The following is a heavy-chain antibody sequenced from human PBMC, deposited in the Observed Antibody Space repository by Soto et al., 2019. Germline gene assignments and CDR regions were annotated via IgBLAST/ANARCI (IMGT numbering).Heavy chain of an antibody. CDR1: GFTLSNFA. D-gene: IGHD3-22*01. V-gene: IGHV3-23*01. CDR2: ISDRGGST. J-gene: IGHJ4*02. Sequence: PGGSLRLSCAASGFTLSNFAMSWVRQAPGKGLEWVAVISDRGGSTDYAASVKGRFTISRDNSNNTVYLQMNNLRAEDTAVYYFARDEYYYASSGYYRFDQWGQGTLVTVSS. CDR3: ARDEYYYASSGYYRFDQ.